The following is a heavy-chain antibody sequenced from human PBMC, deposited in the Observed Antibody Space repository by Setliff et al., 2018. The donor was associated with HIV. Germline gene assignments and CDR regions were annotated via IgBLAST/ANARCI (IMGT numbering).Heavy chain of an antibody. D-gene: IGHD3-10*01. Sequence: SETLSLTCTIFGGSFSTYRWSWIRQPAGRGLEWIGRIYRSGTTDYKPSLKSRVSMSLDTSRNQFSLKLTSVTAEDTAVYYCARDRHYSGLGSYGPLGPGILVTVSS. CDR2: IYRSGTT. J-gene: IGHJ5*02. V-gene: IGHV4-4*07. CDR3: ARDRHYSGLGSYGP. CDR1: GGSFSTYR.